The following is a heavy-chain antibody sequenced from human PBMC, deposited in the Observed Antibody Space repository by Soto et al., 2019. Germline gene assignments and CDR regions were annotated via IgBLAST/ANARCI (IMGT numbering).Heavy chain of an antibody. CDR1: GFPFNTAG. CDR2: ISGYNGNT. J-gene: IGHJ4*01. Sequence: ASVKVSCKASGFPFNTAGINWVRQAPGQGLEWMGWISGYNGNTKYAQNFQGRVSMTTDTSTSVAYLELMTLTSDDTAVYYCAKSSLEATVCTDWGPGTLVTVS. D-gene: IGHD2-8*02. V-gene: IGHV1-18*01. CDR3: AKSSLEATVCTD.